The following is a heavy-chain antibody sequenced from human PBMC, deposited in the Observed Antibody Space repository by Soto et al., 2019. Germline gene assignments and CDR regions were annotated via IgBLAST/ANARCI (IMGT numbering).Heavy chain of an antibody. V-gene: IGHV3-23*01. CDR3: AKRSLFPYCDGGSCFSPCDY. J-gene: IGHJ4*02. Sequence: EVQLLESGGGLVQPGGSLRLSCAASGFTFSNYAMSWVRQAPGKGLDWVSTISVPDGSTYYADSVKGRFTISRDNSKNTLYLQMNSLRAEDPAIYYCAKRSLFPYCDGGSCFSPCDYWGQGTLVTVSS. CDR1: GFTFSNYA. D-gene: IGHD2-15*01. CDR2: ISVPDGST.